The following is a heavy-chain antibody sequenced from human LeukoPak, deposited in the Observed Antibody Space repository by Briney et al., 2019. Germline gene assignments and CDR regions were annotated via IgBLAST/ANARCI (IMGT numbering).Heavy chain of an antibody. CDR3: ARGALDFDY. J-gene: IGHJ4*02. V-gene: IGHV3-48*02. CDR1: GFTFSNYW. Sequence: PGGSLRLSCAASGFTFSNYWMHWVRQAPGKGLEWVSYISSSSSTIYYADSVKGRFTISRDNAKNSLFLQMDSLRDEDTAVYYCARGALDFDYWGQGTLVTVSS. CDR2: ISSSSSTI.